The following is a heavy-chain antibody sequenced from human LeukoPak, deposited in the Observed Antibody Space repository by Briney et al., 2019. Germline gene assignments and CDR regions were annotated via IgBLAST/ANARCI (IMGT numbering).Heavy chain of an antibody. CDR1: GGTFSSYA. CDR2: IIPIFGTA. D-gene: IGHD5-24*01. J-gene: IGHJ4*02. CDR3: ARERDGYRYFDY. V-gene: IGHV1-69*01. Sequence: EASVKVSCKASGGTFSSYAISWVRQAPGQGLEWMGGIIPIFGTANYAQKFQGRVTITADESTSTAYMELSSLRSEDTAVYYCARERDGYRYFDYWGQGTLVTVSS.